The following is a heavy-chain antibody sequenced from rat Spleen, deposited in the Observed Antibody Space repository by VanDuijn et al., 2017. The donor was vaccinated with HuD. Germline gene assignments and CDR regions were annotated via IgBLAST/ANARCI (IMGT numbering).Heavy chain of an antibody. Sequence: EVQLQESGPGLVKPSQSLSLTCSVNGYSITSNYWGWIGKFPGNKMEWIGYISYGGCTSYNQSLKSRISITRNTSKNQFFLQLNSVTTEDTAKYYCARCGYTTDYYYPPPYWYFDFWGPGTMVTVSS. V-gene: IGHV3-1*01. CDR3: ARCGYTTDYYYPPPYWYFDF. CDR2: ISYGGCT. D-gene: IGHD1-6*01. CDR1: GYSITSNY. J-gene: IGHJ1*01.